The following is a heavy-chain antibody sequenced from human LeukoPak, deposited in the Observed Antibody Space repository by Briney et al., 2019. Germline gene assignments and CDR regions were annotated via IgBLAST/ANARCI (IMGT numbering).Heavy chain of an antibody. J-gene: IGHJ5*02. D-gene: IGHD2-21*02. V-gene: IGHV4-59*01. Sequence: SETLSLTCTVSGDSISSYYWSWIRQPPGKGLEWIGYIYYSGSTKYNHSLKSRVTISVDTSKNQFSLKLNSVTAADTAVYYCARGGAGNCGGASYLNLFDPWGQGTLVTVSS. CDR1: GDSISSYY. CDR2: IYYSGST. CDR3: ARGGAGNCGGASYLNLFDP.